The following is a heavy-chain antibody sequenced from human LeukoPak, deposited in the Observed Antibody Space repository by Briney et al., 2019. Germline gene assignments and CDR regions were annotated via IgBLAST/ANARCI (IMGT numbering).Heavy chain of an antibody. CDR1: GFTFSSYS. Sequence: AGGSLRLSCAASGFTFSSYSMNWVRQAPGKGLEWVSYISSSSSTIYYADSVKGRFTISKDNAENYLYLHLNSLRAEDTAVYYCARDKFAKYDNRGYYYISDAFDIWGPGTVVTVSS. J-gene: IGHJ3*02. D-gene: IGHD3-22*01. CDR2: ISSSSSTI. V-gene: IGHV3-48*04. CDR3: ARDKFAKYDNRGYYYISDAFDI.